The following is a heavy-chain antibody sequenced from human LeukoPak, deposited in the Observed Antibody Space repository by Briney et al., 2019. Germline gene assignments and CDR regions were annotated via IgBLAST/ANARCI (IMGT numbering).Heavy chain of an antibody. Sequence: SGGSLRLSCAASGFTFSSYEMNWVRQAPGKGLEWVSYISSSGSTIYYAESVKGRFTISRDNAKNSLYLQMNSLRAEDTGVYYCARDMGVFDIWGQGTMVTVSS. CDR2: ISSSGSTI. CDR1: GFTFSSYE. V-gene: IGHV3-48*03. J-gene: IGHJ3*02. CDR3: ARDMGVFDI. D-gene: IGHD2-8*01.